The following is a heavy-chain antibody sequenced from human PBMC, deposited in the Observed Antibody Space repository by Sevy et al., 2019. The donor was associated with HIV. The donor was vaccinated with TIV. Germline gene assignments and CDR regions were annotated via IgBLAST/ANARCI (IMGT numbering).Heavy chain of an antibody. CDR2: IYYSGST. D-gene: IGHD4-17*01. Sequence: SETLSLTCTVSGGSISSYYWSWIRQPPGKGLEWIGYIYYSGSTNYNPSLKSRVTISVDTSKNQFSLKLGSVTAADTAVYYCARTDYGDYVRDYYYYMDVWGKGTTVTVSS. CDR1: GGSISSYY. CDR3: ARTDYGDYVRDYYYYMDV. V-gene: IGHV4-59*01. J-gene: IGHJ6*03.